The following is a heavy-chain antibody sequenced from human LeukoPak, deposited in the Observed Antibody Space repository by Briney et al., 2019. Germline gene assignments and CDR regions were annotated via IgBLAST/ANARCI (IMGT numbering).Heavy chain of an antibody. CDR2: IYYSGST. V-gene: IGHV4-38-2*02. J-gene: IGHJ3*02. Sequence: PSETLSLTCTVSGYSISSGYYWGWIRQPPGKGLEWIGSIYYSGSTYYNPSLKSRVTISVDTSKNQFSLKLSSVTAADTAVYYCAAYDSSGFFSSEHDAFDIWGQGTMVTVSS. D-gene: IGHD3-22*01. CDR3: AAYDSSGFFSSEHDAFDI. CDR1: GYSISSGYY.